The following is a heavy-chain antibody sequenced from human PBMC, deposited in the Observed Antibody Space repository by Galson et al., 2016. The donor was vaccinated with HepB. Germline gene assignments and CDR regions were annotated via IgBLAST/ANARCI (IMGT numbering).Heavy chain of an antibody. CDR3: AKGQWGTFFKPFES. D-gene: IGHD1-26*01. V-gene: IGHV3-23*01. CDR1: GFTFASSS. CDR2: LGGSGPRT. Sequence: SLRLSCAASGFTFASSSMHWVRQAPGQGVRWVASLGGSGPRTYHADSVKGRFTISRDSSKNTLYLQMDSLTADDSAVYYCAKGQWGTFFKPFESWGQGTQVTVSS. J-gene: IGHJ4*02.